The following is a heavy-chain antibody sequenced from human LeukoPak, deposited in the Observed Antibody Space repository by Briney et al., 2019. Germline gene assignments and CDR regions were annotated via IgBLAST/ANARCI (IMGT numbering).Heavy chain of an antibody. Sequence: GGSLRLSCAASGFTVSSNYMSWVRQAPGKGLEWVSVIYSGGSTYYADSVKGRFTISRDNSKNTLYLQMNSLRAEDTAVYYCARDKGWALGMGVWGQGTTVTVSS. CDR1: GFTVSSNY. D-gene: IGHD6-19*01. CDR2: IYSGGST. J-gene: IGHJ6*02. V-gene: IGHV3-66*02. CDR3: ARDKGWALGMGV.